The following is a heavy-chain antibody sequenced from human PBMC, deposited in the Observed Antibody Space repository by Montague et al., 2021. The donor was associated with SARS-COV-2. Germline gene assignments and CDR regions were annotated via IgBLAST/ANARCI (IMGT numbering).Heavy chain of an antibody. CDR3: ARLPLVSSWSRAAGYYYYGMDV. V-gene: IGHV4-39*01. Sequence: SETLSLTCTVSGGSISRSTSSWAWIRQLPGKGLEWIGSISYTGSTYYNPSLKSRVTISVDTSRNQFSLRLSSVTAADTSAYYCARLPLVSSWSRAAGYYYYGMDVWGQGTTVTVSS. CDR2: ISYTGST. J-gene: IGHJ6*02. D-gene: IGHD6-13*01. CDR1: GGSISRSTSS.